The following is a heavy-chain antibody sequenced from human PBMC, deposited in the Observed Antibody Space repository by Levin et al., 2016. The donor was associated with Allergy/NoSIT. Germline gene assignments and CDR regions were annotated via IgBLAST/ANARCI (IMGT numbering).Heavy chain of an antibody. Sequence: VRQAPGKGLEWVAVISFDGDNKYYADSVKGRFTISRDNSRNTLYLQMNSLRAEDTAVYYCVRDGLCGGGSCRGWFDPWGQGTLVTVSS. D-gene: IGHD2-15*01. J-gene: IGHJ5*02. V-gene: IGHV3-30*03. CDR3: VRDGLCGGGSCRGWFDP. CDR2: ISFDGDNK.